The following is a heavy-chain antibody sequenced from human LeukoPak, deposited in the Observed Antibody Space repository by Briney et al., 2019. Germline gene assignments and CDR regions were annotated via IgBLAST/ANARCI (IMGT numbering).Heavy chain of an antibody. J-gene: IGHJ4*02. V-gene: IGHV4-34*01. CDR3: ASTETPITMVRGETIGGYFDY. D-gene: IGHD3-10*01. CDR1: GGSFSGYY. Sequence: SEILSLTCAVYGGSFSGYYWSWIRQPPGKGLEWIGEINHSGSTNYNPSLKSRVTISVDTSKNQFSLKLSSVTAADTAVYYCASTETPITMVRGETIGGYFDYWGQGTLVTVSS. CDR2: INHSGST.